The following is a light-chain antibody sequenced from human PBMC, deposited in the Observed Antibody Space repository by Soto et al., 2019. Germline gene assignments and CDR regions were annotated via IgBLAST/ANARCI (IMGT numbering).Light chain of an antibody. CDR3: QHYYSTPPT. J-gene: IGKJ1*01. V-gene: IGKV4-1*01. CDR1: QSILYNSNNKNY. Sequence: DIVMTQSPDSLAVSLGERATINCKSSQSILYNSNNKNYLAWYQQKPGQPAKLLIYWASTRESGVPDRFSGSGSGTDFPLTISSLQAEDVAVYYCQHYYSTPPTFGQGTKVEIK. CDR2: WAS.